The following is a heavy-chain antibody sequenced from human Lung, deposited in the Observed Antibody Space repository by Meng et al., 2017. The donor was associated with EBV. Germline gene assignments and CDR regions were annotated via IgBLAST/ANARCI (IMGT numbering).Heavy chain of an antibody. CDR3: ARVWTGATSGDFDY. V-gene: IGHV4-34*01. Sequence: AELLQPGTTLSLACAVDGVFFSGYYWCLIRQPPGKRLVLIGEINHSGRTIYNPSLKSRVTISVDTSKNQFSLKLSSVTAADTAVYYCARVWTGATSGDFDYWGQGTLVTVSS. D-gene: IGHD1-26*01. CDR2: INHSGRT. CDR1: GVFFSGYY. J-gene: IGHJ4*02.